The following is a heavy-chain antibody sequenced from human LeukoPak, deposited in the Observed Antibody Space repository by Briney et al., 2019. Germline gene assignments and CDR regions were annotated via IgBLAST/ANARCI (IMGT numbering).Heavy chain of an antibody. CDR1: GFTFSTYA. J-gene: IGHJ4*02. D-gene: IGHD2-21*02. CDR2: VSSNGARS. CDR3: TWWRNDCYYY. Sequence: GGSLRLSCSASGFTFSTYAMHWVRQAPGKGLEYVSAVSSNGARSYYADSVKGRFTMSRDNSKNTLYLQMSSLRPEDTAVYYCTWWRNDCYYYWGRGTLVTVSP. V-gene: IGHV3-64D*09.